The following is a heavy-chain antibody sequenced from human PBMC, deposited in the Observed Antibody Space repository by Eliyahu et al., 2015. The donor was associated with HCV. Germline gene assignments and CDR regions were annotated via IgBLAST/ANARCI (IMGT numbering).Heavy chain of an antibody. J-gene: IGHJ6*02. CDR2: IWYDGSNK. V-gene: IGHV3-33*01. D-gene: IGHD2-2*01. CDR3: AREGASGSTSLLGAGDGMDV. CDR1: GFTFXSYG. Sequence: QVQLVESGGGVVQPGRSLRLSCAASGFTFXSYGXPWVRQAPGKGLEWVAVIWYDGSNKYYAXSVKGRFTISRDNSKNTLYLQMNSLRAEDTAVYYCAREGASGSTSLLGAGDGMDVWGQGTTVTVSS.